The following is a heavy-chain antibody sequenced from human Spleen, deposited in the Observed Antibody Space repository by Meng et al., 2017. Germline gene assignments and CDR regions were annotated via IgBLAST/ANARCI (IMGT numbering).Heavy chain of an antibody. V-gene: IGHV3-23*01. CDR2: LSGGGFTT. Sequence: GESLKISCAASGFSFSSYAMSWVRHAPGKGLEWVSALSGGGFTTYYADSVKGRFAISRHNSKNTLYLQMNSLRAEDTALYYCAKQPMGIVVVVAATLPSWFDPWGQGTLVTVSS. CDR1: GFSFSSYA. CDR3: AKQPMGIVVVVAATLPSWFDP. J-gene: IGHJ5*02. D-gene: IGHD2-15*01.